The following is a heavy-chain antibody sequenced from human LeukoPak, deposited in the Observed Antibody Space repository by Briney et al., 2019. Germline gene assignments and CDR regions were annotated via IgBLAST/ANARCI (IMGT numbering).Heavy chain of an antibody. CDR2: ITSDGYTT. Sequence: PGGSLRLSCAASGFSFSNHWMHWVRQVPGEGLVWVSRITSDGYTTNYADSVKGRFTISRDNAKNSLYLQMNSLRAEDTAVYYCARDRVDLYWFDPWGQGTLVTVSS. V-gene: IGHV3-74*01. D-gene: IGHD3-3*01. CDR1: GFSFSNHW. CDR3: ARDRVDLYWFDP. J-gene: IGHJ5*02.